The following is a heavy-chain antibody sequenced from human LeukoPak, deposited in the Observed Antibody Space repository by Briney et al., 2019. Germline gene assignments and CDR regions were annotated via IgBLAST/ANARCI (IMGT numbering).Heavy chain of an antibody. V-gene: IGHV3-53*01. J-gene: IGHJ4*02. CDR2: IYSGGST. CDR3: ARGSGYNFGPYDY. CDR1: GFTVSSNY. D-gene: IGHD5-24*01. Sequence: GGSLRLSCAASGFTVSSNYISWVRQAPGKGLEWVSAIYSGGSTYYADSVKGRFTISRDNSRNTLYLQMNSLRAEDTAVYYCARGSGYNFGPYDYWGQGTLVTVSS.